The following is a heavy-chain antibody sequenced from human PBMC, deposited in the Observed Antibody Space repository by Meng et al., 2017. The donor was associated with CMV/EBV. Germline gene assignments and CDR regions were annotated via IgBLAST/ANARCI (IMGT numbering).Heavy chain of an antibody. V-gene: IGHV3-30*02. CDR1: GFTVSSNY. CDR2: IRYDGSNK. J-gene: IGHJ6*02. CDR3: ANVAQSPGWELHHYYYGMDV. D-gene: IGHD1-26*01. Sequence: GESLKISCAASGFTVSSNYMSWVRQAPGKGLEWVAFIRYDGSNKYYADSVKGRFTISRDNSKSTLYLQMNSLRAEDTAVYYCANVAQSPGWELHHYYYGMDVWGQGTTVTVSS.